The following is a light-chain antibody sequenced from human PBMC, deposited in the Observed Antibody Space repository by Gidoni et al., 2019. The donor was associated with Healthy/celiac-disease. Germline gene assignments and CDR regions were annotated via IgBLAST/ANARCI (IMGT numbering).Light chain of an antibody. Sequence: EIVLTHSPGTLSLSPGERATLSCRASQSVSSSYLAWYQQKPGQAPRLLIYGASSRATGIADRFSGSGAGTDFTLTISRLDPEDFAVYYCQQYGSSFWTFGQGTKVEIK. CDR2: GAS. CDR3: QQYGSSFWT. V-gene: IGKV3-20*01. J-gene: IGKJ1*01. CDR1: QSVSSSY.